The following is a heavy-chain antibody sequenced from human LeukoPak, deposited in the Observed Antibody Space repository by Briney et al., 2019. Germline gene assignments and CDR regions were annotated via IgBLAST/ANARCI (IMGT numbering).Heavy chain of an antibody. J-gene: IGHJ5*02. Sequence: SETLSLTCTVSGGSINSGDYFWSWIRQHPGKGLEWIGYIHYSGSTYYNPSLKSRVSISADTTKNQFSLELTSMTAADTAVYHCARGYDTSGYYGHWFDPWGQGTLVTVSS. D-gene: IGHD3-22*01. CDR2: IHYSGST. CDR1: GGSINSGDYF. CDR3: ARGYDTSGYYGHWFDP. V-gene: IGHV4-31*03.